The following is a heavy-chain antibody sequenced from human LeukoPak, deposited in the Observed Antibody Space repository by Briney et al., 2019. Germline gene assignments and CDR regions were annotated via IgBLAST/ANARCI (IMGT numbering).Heavy chain of an antibody. CDR2: IRHDGGKT. J-gene: IGHJ4*02. CDR1: GFTLSKYG. D-gene: IGHD2-15*01. Sequence: GGSLRLSCAASGFTLSKYGMHWVRQAPGKGLEWVAFIRHDGGKTNYADSVKGRFTISRDNSKNTLYLQMSSLRVEDTAVHYCARDDRGYCSDGTCYSLWDHWGQGTLVTASS. V-gene: IGHV3-30*02. CDR3: ARDDRGYCSDGTCYSLWDH.